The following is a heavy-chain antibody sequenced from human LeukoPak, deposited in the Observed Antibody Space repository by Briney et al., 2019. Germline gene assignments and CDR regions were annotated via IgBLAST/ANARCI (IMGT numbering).Heavy chain of an antibody. CDR3: AAADCSSTSCYYIDY. CDR1: GFTFTSSA. CDR2: IVVGSGNT. D-gene: IGHD2-2*01. J-gene: IGHJ4*02. V-gene: IGHV1-58*01. Sequence: EASVKVSCKASGFTFTSSAVQWVRQARGQRLEWIGWIVVGSGNTNYAQKFQERVTITRDMSTSTAYMELSSLRSEDTAVYYCAAADCSSTSCYYIDYWGQGTLVTVSS.